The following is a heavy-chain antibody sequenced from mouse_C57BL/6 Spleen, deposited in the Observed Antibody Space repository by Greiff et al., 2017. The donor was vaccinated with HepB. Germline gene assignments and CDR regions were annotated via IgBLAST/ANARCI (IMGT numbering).Heavy chain of an antibody. Sequence: QVQLQQPGAELVKPGASVKLSCKASGYTFTSYWMHWVKQRPGQGLEWIGMIHPNSGSTNYNEKFKSKATLTVDKSSSTAYMQLSSLTSEDSAVYYCARGGSSSFAYWGQGTLVTVSA. CDR3: ARGGSSSFAY. J-gene: IGHJ3*01. V-gene: IGHV1-64*01. CDR1: GYTFTSYW. CDR2: IHPNSGST. D-gene: IGHD1-1*01.